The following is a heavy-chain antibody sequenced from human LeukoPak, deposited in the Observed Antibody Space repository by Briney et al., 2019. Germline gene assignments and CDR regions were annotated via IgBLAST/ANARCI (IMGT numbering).Heavy chain of an antibody. CDR2: ISSSSSYI. Sequence: GGSLRLSCAASGFTFSSYSMNWVRQAPGKGLEWVSSISSSSSYIYYADSVKGRFTISRDNAKNSLYLQMNSLRAEDTAVYYCARDGGQQLVSFYYWGQGTLVTVSS. CDR3: ARDGGQQLVSFYY. V-gene: IGHV3-21*01. CDR1: GFTFSSYS. J-gene: IGHJ4*02. D-gene: IGHD6-13*01.